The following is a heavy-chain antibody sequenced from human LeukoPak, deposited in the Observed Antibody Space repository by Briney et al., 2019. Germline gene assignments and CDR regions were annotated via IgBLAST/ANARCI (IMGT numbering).Heavy chain of an antibody. CDR2: IIPIFGTA. J-gene: IGHJ5*02. Sequence: SVKVSCKASGGTFSSYAISWVRQAPGLGLEWMGRIIPIFGTANYAQKFQGRVTITTDESTSTAYMELSSLRSEDTAVYYCARGGDGYNSWFDPWGQRTLVTVSS. CDR1: GGTFSSYA. V-gene: IGHV1-69*05. CDR3: ARGGDGYNSWFDP. D-gene: IGHD5-24*01.